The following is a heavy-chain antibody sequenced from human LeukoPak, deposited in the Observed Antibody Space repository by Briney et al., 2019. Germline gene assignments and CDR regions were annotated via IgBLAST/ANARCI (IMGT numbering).Heavy chain of an antibody. D-gene: IGHD3-3*01. CDR3: ARSRRITIFGVVRRSGNWFDP. CDR2: INPSGGST. CDR1: GYTFTSYY. V-gene: IGHV1-46*03. Sequence: ASVKVSCKASGYTFTSYYMHWVRQAPGQGLEWMGIINPSGGSTSYAQKFQGRVTMTRDTSTSTVYMELSSLRSEDTAVYYCARSRRITIFGVVRRSGNWFDPWGPGTLVTVSS. J-gene: IGHJ5*02.